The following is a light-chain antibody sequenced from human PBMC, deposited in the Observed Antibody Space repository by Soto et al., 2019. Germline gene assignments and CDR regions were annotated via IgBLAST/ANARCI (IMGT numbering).Light chain of an antibody. CDR2: EFS. Sequence: QSALTQPASVSGSPGQSITISCTGTSSDVGGYNYVSWYQQHPGKAPKLMIYEFSNRPSGVSNRFSGSKSGNTASLTISGLQAEEEADYYCSSYTSSSTLVVFGGGTQLTVL. V-gene: IGLV2-14*01. J-gene: IGLJ2*01. CDR1: SSDVGGYNY. CDR3: SSYTSSSTLVV.